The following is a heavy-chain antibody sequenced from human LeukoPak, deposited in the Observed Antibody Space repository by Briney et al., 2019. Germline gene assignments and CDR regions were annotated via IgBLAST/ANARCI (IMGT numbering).Heavy chain of an antibody. Sequence: GGSLRLSCAASGFTFSSYGMHWVRQAPGKGLEWVAFIRYDGSNKYYADSVKGRFTISRDNSKNTLYLQMNSLRAEDTAVYYCAKVKWGSSSRWFDPWGQGTLVTVSS. CDR3: AKVKWGSSSRWFDP. D-gene: IGHD6-6*01. CDR1: GFTFSSYG. CDR2: IRYDGSNK. J-gene: IGHJ5*02. V-gene: IGHV3-30*02.